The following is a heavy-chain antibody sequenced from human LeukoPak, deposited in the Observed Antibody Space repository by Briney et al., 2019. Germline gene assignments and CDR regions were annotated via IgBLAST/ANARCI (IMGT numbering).Heavy chain of an antibody. CDR1: GGSISGYY. Sequence: SETLSLTCAVYGGSISGYYWSWIRQPPGKGLEWIGEINHSGSTNYNPSLKSRVTISVDTSKNQFSLKLSSVTAADTAVYYCARGGPRYCSGGSCYFGYWGQGTLVTVSS. CDR3: ARGGPRYCSGGSCYFGY. J-gene: IGHJ4*02. CDR2: INHSGST. D-gene: IGHD2-15*01. V-gene: IGHV4-34*01.